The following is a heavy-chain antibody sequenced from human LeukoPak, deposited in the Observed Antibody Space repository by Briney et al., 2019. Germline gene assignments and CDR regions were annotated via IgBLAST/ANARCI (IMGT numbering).Heavy chain of an antibody. J-gene: IGHJ3*02. Sequence: ASVKVSCKASGYTFTSYGISWVRQAPGQGLEWMGRISAYNGNTNYAQKLQGRVTMTTDTSTSTAYMELRSLRSEDTAIYYCARIRDGYNDAYDIWGQGTVVTVPS. CDR2: ISAYNGNT. CDR1: GYTFTSYG. D-gene: IGHD5-24*01. V-gene: IGHV1-18*01. CDR3: ARIRDGYNDAYDI.